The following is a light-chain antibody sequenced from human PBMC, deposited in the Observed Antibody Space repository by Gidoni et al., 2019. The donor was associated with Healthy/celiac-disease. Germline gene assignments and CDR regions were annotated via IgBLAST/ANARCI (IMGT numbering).Light chain of an antibody. Sequence: EIVLTQSPATLSLSPGERATLSCRASHGVSIYLAWYQQKPGHAPRLLIYDASNRATGIPARFSGSGSGTDFTLTISSLEPEEFAVYYCQQRSNWPPLTFGGGTKVEIK. CDR3: QQRSNWPPLT. J-gene: IGKJ4*01. CDR2: DAS. V-gene: IGKV3-11*01. CDR1: HGVSIY.